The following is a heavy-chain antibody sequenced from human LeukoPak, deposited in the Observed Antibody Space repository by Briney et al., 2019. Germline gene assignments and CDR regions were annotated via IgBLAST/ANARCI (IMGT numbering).Heavy chain of an antibody. CDR2: IYPGDSDT. CDR3: ARLSITTSLRLYYFDY. D-gene: IGHD2/OR15-2a*01. CDR1: GFSFSTSW. Sequence: GESLKISCKGSGFSFSTSWIGWVRQMPGKGLEWMGIIYPGDSDTSYSPSFQGQVTISADKSINTAYLQWSSLRASDTAIYYCARLSITTSLRLYYFDYWGQGTLVTVPS. J-gene: IGHJ4*02. V-gene: IGHV5-51*01.